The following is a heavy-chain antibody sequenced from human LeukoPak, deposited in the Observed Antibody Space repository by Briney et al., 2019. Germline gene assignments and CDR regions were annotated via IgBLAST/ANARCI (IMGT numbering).Heavy chain of an antibody. V-gene: IGHV3-23*01. CDR1: GFTFSSYA. J-gene: IGHJ6*02. D-gene: IGHD6-13*01. CDR3: ARVKDSRTAGDYYYGMDV. Sequence: PGGSLRLSCAASGFTFSSYAMSWVRQAPGKGLEWVSGISGGGRSTYYADSVKGRFTISRDNSKNTLYLQMNSLRAEDTAVYYCARVKDSRTAGDYYYGMDVWGQGTTVTVSS. CDR2: ISGGGRST.